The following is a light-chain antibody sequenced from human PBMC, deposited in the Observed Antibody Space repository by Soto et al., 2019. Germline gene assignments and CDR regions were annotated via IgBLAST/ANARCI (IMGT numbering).Light chain of an antibody. CDR1: QSLANSF. V-gene: IGKV3-20*01. CDR3: QQYGTSEII. J-gene: IGKJ5*01. CDR2: DTS. Sequence: FVLTQSPGTLSLSPGERATLSCRASQSLANSFIAWYQQKPGQAPRLLIYDTSSRASGIPDRFSGSGSGTGFTLTISRLETEDFAVFYCQQYGTSEIIFGQGTRLEIK.